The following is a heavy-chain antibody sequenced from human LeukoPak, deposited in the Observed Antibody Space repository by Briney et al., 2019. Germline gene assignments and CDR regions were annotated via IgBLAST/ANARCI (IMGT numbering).Heavy chain of an antibody. J-gene: IGHJ3*02. Sequence: SETLSLTCTVSGDSLTGYYWGRIRQPPGKGLEWIGNIHYTGNTYYNPSPKSRVTISLDTSKNQFSLKVISMTAADTAVYYCTKSDGSGLIRICGRGTMVTVSS. CDR1: GDSLTGYY. D-gene: IGHD3-22*01. V-gene: IGHV4-39*07. CDR3: TKSDGSGLIRI. CDR2: IHYTGNT.